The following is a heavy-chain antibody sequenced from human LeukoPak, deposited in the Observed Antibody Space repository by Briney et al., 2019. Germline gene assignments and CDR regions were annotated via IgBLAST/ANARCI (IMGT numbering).Heavy chain of an antibody. CDR1: GFTFSSYG. D-gene: IGHD3-22*01. Sequence: GGSLRLSCAASGFTFSSYGMHWVRQAPGKGLEWVAVIWYDGSNKYYGDSVKGRFTISRDNSKNTLYPQMNSLRAEDTAVYYCARGPYYYDSSGYYYQFDYWGQGTLVTVSS. CDR2: IWYDGSNK. CDR3: ARGPYYYDSSGYYYQFDY. V-gene: IGHV3-33*01. J-gene: IGHJ4*02.